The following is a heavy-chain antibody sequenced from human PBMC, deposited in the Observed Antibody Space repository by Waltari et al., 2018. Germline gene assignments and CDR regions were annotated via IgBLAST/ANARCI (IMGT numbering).Heavy chain of an antibody. D-gene: IGHD2-15*01. CDR2: INSDGSSK. CDR3: ARDWGPLGGYCSGGSCPFDDY. J-gene: IGHJ4*02. Sequence: EVQLVESGGGLVQPGGSLRLSCAASGFTFSSYWMHWVRQAPGKGLVWVSRINSDGSSKSVADSVKGRCTISRDNAKNTLYLQMNSLRAEDTAVYYCARDWGPLGGYCSGGSCPFDDYWGQGTLVTVSS. V-gene: IGHV3-74*01. CDR1: GFTFSSYW.